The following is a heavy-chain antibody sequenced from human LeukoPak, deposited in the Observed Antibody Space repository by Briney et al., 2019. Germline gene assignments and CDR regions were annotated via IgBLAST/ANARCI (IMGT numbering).Heavy chain of an antibody. J-gene: IGHJ4*02. Sequence: GGSLRLSCAASGFTFSSYAMHWVRQAPGKGLEYVSVISSNGGSTDYANSVKGRLTISRDNSKNTLYLQMGSLRAEDMAVYYCARERLRDFWSGYYTGNDYWGQGTLVTVSS. CDR2: ISSNGGST. V-gene: IGHV3-64*01. CDR1: GFTFSSYA. D-gene: IGHD3-3*01. CDR3: ARERLRDFWSGYYTGNDY.